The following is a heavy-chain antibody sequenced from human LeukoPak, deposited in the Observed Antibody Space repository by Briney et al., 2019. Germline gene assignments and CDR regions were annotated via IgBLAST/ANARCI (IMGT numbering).Heavy chain of an antibody. CDR3: ARDRSSGWYLPGYYYYYGMDV. V-gene: IGHV3-30*04. Sequence: PGGSLRLSCAASGFTFSSCAMHWVRQAPGKGLEWVAVISYDGSNKYYADSVKGRFTISRDNSKNTLYLQMNSLRAEDTAVYYCARDRSSGWYLPGYYYYYGMDVWGQGTTVTVSS. CDR2: ISYDGSNK. CDR1: GFTFSSCA. D-gene: IGHD6-19*01. J-gene: IGHJ6*02.